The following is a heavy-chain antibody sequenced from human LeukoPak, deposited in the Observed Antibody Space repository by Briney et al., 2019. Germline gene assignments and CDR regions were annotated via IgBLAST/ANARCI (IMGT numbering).Heavy chain of an antibody. CDR2: IYYSGST. D-gene: IGHD3-22*01. Sequence: SETLSLTCTVSGGSISSSSYYWGWIRQPPGKGLEWIGSIYYSGSTYYNPSLKSRVTISVDTSKNQFSLKLSSVTAADTAVYYCARRSHRFSSSSGYWYFDYWGQGTLVTASS. CDR3: ARRSHRFSSSSGYWYFDY. J-gene: IGHJ4*02. CDR1: GGSISSSSYY. V-gene: IGHV4-39*01.